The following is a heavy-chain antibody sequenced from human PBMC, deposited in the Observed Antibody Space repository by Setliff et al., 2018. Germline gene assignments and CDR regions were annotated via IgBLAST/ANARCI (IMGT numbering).Heavy chain of an antibody. CDR2: VSSGGTYE. CDR1: GFTFGRYS. V-gene: IGHV3-21*01. Sequence: GGSLRLSCAASGFTFGRYSMHWVRQTPGKGLEWVSSVSSGGTYEDYADSVKGRFTISRDNSKNTLYLQMNSLRPEDTAVYYCARTCSGSGCYAGLESWGQGTPVTVSS. J-gene: IGHJ4*02. CDR3: ARTCSGSGCYAGLES. D-gene: IGHD2-15*01.